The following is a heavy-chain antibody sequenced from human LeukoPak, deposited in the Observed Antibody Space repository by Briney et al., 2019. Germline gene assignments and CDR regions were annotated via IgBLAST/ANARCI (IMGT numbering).Heavy chain of an antibody. CDR2: IKQDGSEK. Sequence: GGSLRLSCAASGFTFSSYWMSWVRQAPGKGLKGVANIKQDGSEKYYVDSVKGRFTISRDNAKNSLYLQMNSLRAEDTAVYYCARVRSGSDNDYWGQGTLVTVSS. J-gene: IGHJ4*02. CDR3: ARVRSGSDNDY. CDR1: GFTFSSYW. V-gene: IGHV3-7*01. D-gene: IGHD1-26*01.